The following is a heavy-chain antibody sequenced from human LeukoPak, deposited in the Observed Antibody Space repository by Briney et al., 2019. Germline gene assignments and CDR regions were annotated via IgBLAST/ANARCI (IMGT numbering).Heavy chain of an antibody. CDR1: GGTFSSYA. D-gene: IGHD3-22*01. V-gene: IGHV1-69*05. Sequence: SVKASCKASGGTFSSYAISWVRQAPGQGLEWMGGIIPIFGTANYAQKFQGRVTITTDESTSTAYMELSSLRSEDTAVYYCARDQPLLDYYDSSGGMVDWGQGTLVTVSS. CDR2: IIPIFGTA. CDR3: ARDQPLLDYYDSSGGMVD. J-gene: IGHJ4*02.